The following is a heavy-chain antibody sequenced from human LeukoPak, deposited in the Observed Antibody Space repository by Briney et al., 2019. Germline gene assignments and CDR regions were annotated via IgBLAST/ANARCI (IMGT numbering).Heavy chain of an antibody. J-gene: IGHJ4*02. D-gene: IGHD3-22*01. CDR2: IYYSGST. CDR3: ARQDYDSSGYYSLNYFDY. Sequence: SETLSLTCTVSGGSISSSTYYWGWIRQPPGKGLEWIGSIYYSGSTYYNPSLKGRVTISVDTSKNHFSLRLSSVTAADTAVCYCARQDYDSSGYYSLNYFDYWGQGTLVTVSS. V-gene: IGHV4-39*01. CDR1: GGSISSSTYY.